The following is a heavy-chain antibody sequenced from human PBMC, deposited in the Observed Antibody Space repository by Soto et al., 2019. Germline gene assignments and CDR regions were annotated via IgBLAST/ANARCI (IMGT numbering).Heavy chain of an antibody. J-gene: IGHJ5*02. V-gene: IGHV4-39*01. CDR1: GGSISSSSYY. Sequence: QLQLQESGPGLVKPSETLSLTCTVSGGSISSSSYYWGLIRQPPGKGLEWIGSIYYSGSTYYNPSLKSRVTISVDTSKNQFSLKLSSVTAADTAVYYCASGSSGYRAGGWFDPWGQGTLVTVSS. CDR3: ASGSSGYRAGGWFDP. D-gene: IGHD3-22*01. CDR2: IYYSGST.